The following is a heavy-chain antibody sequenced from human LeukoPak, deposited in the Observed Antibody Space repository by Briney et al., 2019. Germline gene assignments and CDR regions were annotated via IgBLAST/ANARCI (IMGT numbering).Heavy chain of an antibody. J-gene: IGHJ4*02. D-gene: IGHD6-19*01. CDR3: ATEQVSGSAWGFDH. CDR2: IHTSGTT. CDR1: GGSISSYL. V-gene: IGHV4-4*07. Sequence: SETLSLTCTVSGGSISSYLWSWIRQPAGKGLEWLGRIHTSGTTTYNPSLQSRVTMSVDTSKKQISLRLSSVTAADTAVYYCATEQVSGSAWGFDHWGQGSLVTVSS.